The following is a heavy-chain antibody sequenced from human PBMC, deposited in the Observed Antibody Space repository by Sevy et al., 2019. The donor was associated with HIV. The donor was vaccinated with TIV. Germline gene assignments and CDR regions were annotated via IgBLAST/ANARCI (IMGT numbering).Heavy chain of an antibody. J-gene: IGHJ4*02. CDR1: GFSLSTSGVG. D-gene: IGHD3-10*01. CDR2: IYWDDDK. CDR3: AHNVMVRGVQYYFDY. Sequence: SGPTLVKPTQTLTLTCTFSGFSLSTSGVGVGWIRQPPGKALEWLALIYWDDDKRYSPSLKSRLPITKDTSKNQVVLTMTNMDPVDTATYYCAHNVMVRGVQYYFDYWGQGTLVTVSS. V-gene: IGHV2-5*02.